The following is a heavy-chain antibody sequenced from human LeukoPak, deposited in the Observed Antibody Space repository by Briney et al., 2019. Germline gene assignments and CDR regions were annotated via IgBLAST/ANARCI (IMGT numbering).Heavy chain of an antibody. J-gene: IGHJ4*02. D-gene: IGHD2-8*01. CDR3: ARASGVSSYLLPI. Sequence: SETLSLTCTVSGGSFRSGRYYWSWIRQPPGKGLERIDYIYYSGSTSYNPSYSSGSTNYNPSLKSLVTISIDTSKNQFSLRLNSVTAADTAVYYCARASGVSSYLLPIWGQGTLVTVSS. CDR2: IYYSGSTSYNPSYSSGST. CDR1: GGSFRSGRYY. V-gene: IGHV4-61*01.